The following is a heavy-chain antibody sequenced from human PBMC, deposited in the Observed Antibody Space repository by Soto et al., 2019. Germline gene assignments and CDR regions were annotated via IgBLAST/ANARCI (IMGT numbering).Heavy chain of an antibody. CDR2: ISGSGGST. J-gene: IGHJ6*02. Sequence: GGSLRLSCAASGFTFSSYAMSWVRQAPGKGLEWVSAISGSGGSTYYADSVKGRFTISRDNSKNTLYLQMNSLRAEDTAVYYCAKFDEYYDFWSGYSRGYYYYGMDVWGQGTTVTVSS. CDR3: AKFDEYYDFWSGYSRGYYYYGMDV. CDR1: GFTFSSYA. V-gene: IGHV3-23*01. D-gene: IGHD3-3*01.